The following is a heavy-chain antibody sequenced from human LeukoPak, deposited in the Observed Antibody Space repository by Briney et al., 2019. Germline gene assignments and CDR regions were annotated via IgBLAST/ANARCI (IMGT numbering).Heavy chain of an antibody. CDR2: ISSSSSYI. Sequence: GGSLRLSCAASGFTFSSYSMNWVRQAPGKGLEWVSSISSSSSYIYYADSVKGRFTISRENAKNSLYLKMNSLRAEDTAVYYCARDSRGVRGASEHWGRGTLVTVSS. J-gene: IGHJ4*02. CDR3: ARDSRGVRGASEH. CDR1: GFTFSSYS. V-gene: IGHV3-21*01. D-gene: IGHD3-10*01.